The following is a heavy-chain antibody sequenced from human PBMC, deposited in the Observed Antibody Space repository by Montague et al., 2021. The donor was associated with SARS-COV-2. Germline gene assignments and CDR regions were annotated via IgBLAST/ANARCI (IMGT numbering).Heavy chain of an antibody. CDR3: ARGGEIDVWAPFGH. CDR2: ISSDTLHT. V-gene: IGHV3-21*01. J-gene: IGHJ4*02. D-gene: IGHD3-16*01. Sequence: PLRLSCATSGFTFSRNSMNWVRQAPGKGLEWVSTISSDTLHTFYAESVKGRFTISRDNAKNELYLQMNSLRAEDMAVYYCARGGEIDVWAPFGHWGQGTLVTVSS. CDR1: GFTFSRNS.